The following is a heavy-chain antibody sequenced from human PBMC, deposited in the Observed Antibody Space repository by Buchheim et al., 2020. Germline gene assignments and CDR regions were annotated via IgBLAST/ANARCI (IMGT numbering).Heavy chain of an antibody. CDR3: TNSYYYESSGYGGSNY. D-gene: IGHD3-22*01. CDR1: GFTFSSYG. V-gene: IGHV3-30*18. Sequence: QEQLVESGGGVVQPGRSLRISCAASGFTFSSYGMHWVRQVPGKGLEWAAVISYDGDNKYYADSVKGRVTISRDNSKKTLYLQMNSLRAEDTAVYYCTNSYYYESSGYGGSNYWGQGTL. J-gene: IGHJ4*02. CDR2: ISYDGDNK.